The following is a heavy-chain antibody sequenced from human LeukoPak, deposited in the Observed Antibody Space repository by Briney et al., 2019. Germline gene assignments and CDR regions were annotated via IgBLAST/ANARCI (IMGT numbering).Heavy chain of an antibody. Sequence: SETLSLTCTVSGGSISSYYGSWFRQPPGKGLEWIGYIYYSGSTNYSPSLKSRVTISVDTSKNQFSLKLSSVTAADTAVYYCARPSGLTDAFDIWGQGTMVTVSS. D-gene: IGHD3-22*01. J-gene: IGHJ3*02. CDR1: GGSISSYY. CDR2: IYYSGST. CDR3: ARPSGLTDAFDI. V-gene: IGHV4-59*01.